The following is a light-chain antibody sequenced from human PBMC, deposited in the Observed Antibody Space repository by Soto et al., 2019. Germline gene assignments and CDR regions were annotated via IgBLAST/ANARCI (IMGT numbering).Light chain of an antibody. CDR2: EVT. Sequence: QSALTQPPSASGSPGQSVTISCTGTSSDVGGYNYVSWYQQHPGKALKLLIYEVTKRPSRVPDRFYGSKSGNTASLTVSGLQAEDEADYFCSSYAGSNTYVFGNGTKVTVL. V-gene: IGLV2-8*01. J-gene: IGLJ1*01. CDR1: SSDVGGYNY. CDR3: SSYAGSNTYV.